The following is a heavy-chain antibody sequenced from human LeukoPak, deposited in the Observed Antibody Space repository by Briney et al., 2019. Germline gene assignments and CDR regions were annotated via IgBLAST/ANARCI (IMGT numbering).Heavy chain of an antibody. J-gene: IGHJ4*02. V-gene: IGHV4-30-4*08. D-gene: IGHD5-24*01. CDR3: ARARDTNPFDY. CDR1: GGSISSADYY. Sequence: SETLSLTCTVSGGSISSADYYWSWIRQPPGKGLEWIGYIYYSGSTYYNPSLKSRVTLSVDTSNNQFSLRLSSVTAADTAVYYCARARDTNPFDYWGQGTLVTVSS. CDR2: IYYSGST.